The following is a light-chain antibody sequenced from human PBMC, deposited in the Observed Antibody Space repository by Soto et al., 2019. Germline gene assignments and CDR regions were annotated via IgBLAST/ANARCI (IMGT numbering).Light chain of an antibody. CDR2: KAS. Sequence: DIQMTQSPSTLSASAGDRVTITCRASQIVGSWLAWYQQKPGKAPKLLIYKASNLESGVPSRFSGSGSGTEFTLTISSLQPDDIATYYCQHYHSYPWMFGQGTKVDIK. J-gene: IGKJ1*01. CDR1: QIVGSW. CDR3: QHYHSYPWM. V-gene: IGKV1-5*03.